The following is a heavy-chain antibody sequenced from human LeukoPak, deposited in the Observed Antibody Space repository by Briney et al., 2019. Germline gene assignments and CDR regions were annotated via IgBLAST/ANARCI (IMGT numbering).Heavy chain of an antibody. V-gene: IGHV3-21*04. CDR2: ISSSSSYI. Sequence: PGGSLRLSCAVSGLTFSSYSMNWVRQAPGKGLEWVSSISSSSSYIYYADSVKGRFTISRDNSKNTLYLQMNSLRAEDTAVYYCAKDSEPSITIFGVVITFDYWGQGTLVTVSS. D-gene: IGHD3-3*01. CDR1: GLTFSSYS. J-gene: IGHJ4*02. CDR3: AKDSEPSITIFGVVITFDY.